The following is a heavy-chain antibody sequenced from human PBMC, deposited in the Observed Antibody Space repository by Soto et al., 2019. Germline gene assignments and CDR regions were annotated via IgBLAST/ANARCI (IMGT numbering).Heavy chain of an antibody. J-gene: IGHJ4*02. V-gene: IGHV4-34*01. D-gene: IGHD5-12*01. Sequence: SETLSLTCAVYGGSFSGYYWSWIRQPPGKGLEWIGEINHSGSTNYNPSLKSRVTISVDTSKNQFSLKLSSVTAADTAVYYCARSRDSGYDRGFDYWGQGTLVTVSS. CDR3: ARSRDSGYDRGFDY. CDR1: GGSFSGYY. CDR2: INHSGST.